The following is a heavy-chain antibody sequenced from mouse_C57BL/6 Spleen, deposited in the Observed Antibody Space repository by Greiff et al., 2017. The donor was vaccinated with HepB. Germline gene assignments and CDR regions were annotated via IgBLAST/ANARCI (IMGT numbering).Heavy chain of an antibody. D-gene: IGHD1-1*01. CDR2: INYDGSST. V-gene: IGHV5-16*01. J-gene: IGHJ1*03. CDR3: ARSRTVVDWYFDV. CDR1: GFTFSDYY. Sequence: EVMLVESEGGLVQPGSSMKLSCTASGFTFSDYYMAWVRQVPEKGLEWVANINYDGSSTYYLDSLKSRFIISRDNAKNILYLQMSSLKSEDTATYYCARSRTVVDWYFDVWGTGTTVTVSS.